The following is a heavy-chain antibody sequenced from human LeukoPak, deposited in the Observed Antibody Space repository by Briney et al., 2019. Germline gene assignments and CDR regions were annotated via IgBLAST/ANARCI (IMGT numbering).Heavy chain of an antibody. CDR1: GFTFSGSA. Sequence: GGSLKLSCAASGFTFSGSAMHWVRQASGKGLEWVGRIRSKANSYATAYAASVKGRFTISRDDSKNTAYLQMNSLRVEDTAVYYCAKDGFSSGSPFYMDVWGKGTTVTVSS. D-gene: IGHD1-26*01. V-gene: IGHV3-73*01. CDR2: IRSKANSYAT. CDR3: AKDGFSSGSPFYMDV. J-gene: IGHJ6*03.